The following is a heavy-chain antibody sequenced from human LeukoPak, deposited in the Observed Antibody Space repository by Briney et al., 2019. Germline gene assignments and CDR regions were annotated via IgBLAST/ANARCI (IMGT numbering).Heavy chain of an antibody. CDR3: ARPILDFWSGYSLDY. V-gene: IGHV5-51*01. Sequence: LGESLKISRKGSGYSFASYWIGWVRQMPGKGLEWMGIIYPGDSDTRYSPSFQGQVTISADKSISTAYLQWSSLKASDTAMYYCARPILDFWSGYSLDYWGQGTLVTVSS. CDR2: IYPGDSDT. J-gene: IGHJ4*02. CDR1: GYSFASYW. D-gene: IGHD3-3*01.